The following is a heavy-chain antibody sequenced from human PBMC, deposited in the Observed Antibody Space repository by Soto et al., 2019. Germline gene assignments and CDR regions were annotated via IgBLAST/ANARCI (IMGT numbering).Heavy chain of an antibody. D-gene: IGHD3-9*01. V-gene: IGHV4-59*08. CDR1: GGSISSYY. CDR2: IYYSGST. Sequence: QVQLQESGPGLVKPSETLSLTCTVSGGSISSYYWSWIRQPPGKGLEWIGYIYYSGSTNYNPSLKSXXTXSXXTSKNQFSLKLSSVTAADTAVYYCARPEGLGAFDIWGQGTMVTVSS. CDR3: ARPEGLGAFDI. J-gene: IGHJ3*02.